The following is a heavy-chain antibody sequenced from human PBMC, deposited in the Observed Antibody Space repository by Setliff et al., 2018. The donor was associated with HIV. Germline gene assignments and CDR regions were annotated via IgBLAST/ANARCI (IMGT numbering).Heavy chain of an antibody. D-gene: IGHD3-10*01. Sequence: TLSLTGAVYGASISSYCWNWIRQPPGKGLEWIGFIFASGETKYNPSLKSRVTISVDTSKNQFSLKLSSVTAADTAVYYCARRIDNSGSFPDKNWFDTWGQGSLVTVSS. J-gene: IGHJ5*02. CDR3: ARRIDNSGSFPDKNWFDT. CDR1: GASISSYC. V-gene: IGHV4-4*09. CDR2: IFASGET.